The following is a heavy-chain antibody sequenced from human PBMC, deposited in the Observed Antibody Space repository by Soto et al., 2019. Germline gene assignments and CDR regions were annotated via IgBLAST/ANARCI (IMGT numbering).Heavy chain of an antibody. CDR2: INPSGEHT. Sequence: ASVKVSCKASGYSFKDHYMHWVRQAPGRGLEWVGIINPSGEHTNYAQQFRGRVDMTRDTSTSTAYMELRSLRSEDTAVYFCARISCKGGSCYFDFDHWGQGTLVTVSS. CDR1: GYSFKDHY. CDR3: ARISCKGGSCYFDFDH. D-gene: IGHD2-15*01. J-gene: IGHJ4*02. V-gene: IGHV1-46*02.